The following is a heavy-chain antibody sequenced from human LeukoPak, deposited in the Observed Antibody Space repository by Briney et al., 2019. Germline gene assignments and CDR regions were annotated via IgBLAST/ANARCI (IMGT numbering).Heavy chain of an antibody. Sequence: GGSLRLSCAASGFTFSSYEMNWVRQAPGKGLEWVSYISSSGSTIYYADSVKGRFTISRDNAKNSPYLQMNSLRAEDTAVYYCAELGITMIGGVWGKGTTVTISS. CDR3: AELGITMIGGV. CDR2: ISSSGSTI. V-gene: IGHV3-48*03. J-gene: IGHJ6*04. CDR1: GFTFSSYE. D-gene: IGHD3-10*02.